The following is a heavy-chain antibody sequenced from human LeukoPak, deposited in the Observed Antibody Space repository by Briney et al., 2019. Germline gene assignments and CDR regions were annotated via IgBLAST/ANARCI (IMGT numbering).Heavy chain of an antibody. Sequence: TLVNPCDVTGGSISSGDNSGSWIRQQKGKGLEWIGYIYYSGSTYYNPSLKSRVTISVDTSKNQFSLKLSSVTAADTAVYYCARDSGRGVGYCSGGSCYVIDIWGQGTMVTVSS. CDR2: IYYSGST. CDR3: ARDSGRGVGYCSGGSCYVIDI. D-gene: IGHD2-15*01. CDR1: GGSISSGDNS. V-gene: IGHV4-30-4*08. J-gene: IGHJ3*02.